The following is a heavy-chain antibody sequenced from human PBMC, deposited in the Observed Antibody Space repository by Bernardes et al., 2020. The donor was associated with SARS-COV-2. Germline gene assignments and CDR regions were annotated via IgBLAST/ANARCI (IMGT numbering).Heavy chain of an antibody. D-gene: IGHD3-10*01. CDR1: GFSFDEYA. Sequence: PLSLTCAASGFSFDEYAMFWVRQRPGKGLEWVSGITWNGNTRDYVDSVRGRFTISRNNAKNSLYLQMNSLRTEDTALYFCAKDITVRGVYFYGMDVWGQGTMVTVSS. J-gene: IGHJ6*02. CDR3: AKDITVRGVYFYGMDV. V-gene: IGHV3-9*01. CDR2: ITWNGNTR.